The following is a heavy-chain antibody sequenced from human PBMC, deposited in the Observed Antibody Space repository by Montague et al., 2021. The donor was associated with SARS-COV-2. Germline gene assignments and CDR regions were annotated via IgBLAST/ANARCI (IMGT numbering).Heavy chain of an antibody. CDR2: ISDSGST. D-gene: IGHD3-22*01. V-gene: IGHV4-4*08. Sequence: SETLSLTCTVSGGSISSFYWSWFRQPPGKGLEWIGHISDSGSTNYNPSLTSRVTISVDTSKNQFSLKLSSVTAADTAVYYCARFPTSYYYDSKAAPATPDAFDIWGQGTMVTVSS. CDR3: ARFPTSYYYDSKAAPATPDAFDI. CDR1: GGSISSFY. J-gene: IGHJ3*02.